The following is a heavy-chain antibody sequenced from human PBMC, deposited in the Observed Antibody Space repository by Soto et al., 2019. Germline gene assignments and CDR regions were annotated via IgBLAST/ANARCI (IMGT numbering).Heavy chain of an antibody. J-gene: IGHJ6*02. CDR3: ERDCATSGGGFWSGYYRGDYYYYGMDV. CDR2: ISSSGSTI. Sequence: GGSLRLSCAASGFTFSSYEMNWVRQAPGKGLEWVSYISSSGSTIYYADSVKGRFTISRDNAKNSLYLQMNSLRAEDTAVYYCERDCATSGGGFWSGYYRGDYYYYGMDVWGQGNMVTVSS. D-gene: IGHD3-3*01. CDR1: GFTFSSYE. V-gene: IGHV3-48*03.